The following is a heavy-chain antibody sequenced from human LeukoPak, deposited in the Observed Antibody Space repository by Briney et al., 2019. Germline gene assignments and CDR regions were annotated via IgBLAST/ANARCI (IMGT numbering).Heavy chain of an antibody. CDR3: AKAGFRFGYFDY. CDR1: GLTFSNNA. V-gene: IGHV3-23*01. Sequence: GGSLRLSCKASGLTFSNNAMSWVRQAPGKGLEWVSFITLSGVSTFYADSVKGRFTISRDNSKNTLYLQMNSLRAEDTAVYYCAKAGFRFGYFDYWGQGTLVTVSS. D-gene: IGHD3-16*01. J-gene: IGHJ4*02. CDR2: ITLSGVST.